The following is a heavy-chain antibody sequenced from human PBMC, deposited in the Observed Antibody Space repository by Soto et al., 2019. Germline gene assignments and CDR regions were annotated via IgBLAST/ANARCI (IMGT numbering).Heavy chain of an antibody. V-gene: IGHV3-23*01. Sequence: EVQLLESGGGLVQPGGSPRISCATSGFRFSDYGINWVRQAPGKGLEWVSGITKTGRSTFLADSVRGRFTISRDNAKNTLHLQMTGLRAEDTAVYFCAKDALTHDYGEPNYFDYWGQGTLVTVSS. CDR3: AKDALTHDYGEPNYFDY. J-gene: IGHJ4*02. D-gene: IGHD4-17*01. CDR1: GFRFSDYG. CDR2: ITKTGRST.